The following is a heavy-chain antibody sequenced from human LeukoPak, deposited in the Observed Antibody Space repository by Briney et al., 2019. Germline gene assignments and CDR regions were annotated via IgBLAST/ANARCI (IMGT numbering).Heavy chain of an antibody. V-gene: IGHV3-21*01. D-gene: IGHD2-2*01. CDR1: GFTFSSYA. Sequence: GGSLRLSCAASGFTFSSYAMSWVRQAPGKGLEWVSSISSSSSYIYYADSVKGRFTISRDNAKNSLYLQMNSLRAEDTAVYYCARHRGTDYSSTSCYFGYYYYGMDVWGQGTTVTVSS. J-gene: IGHJ6*02. CDR3: ARHRGTDYSSTSCYFGYYYYGMDV. CDR2: ISSSSSYI.